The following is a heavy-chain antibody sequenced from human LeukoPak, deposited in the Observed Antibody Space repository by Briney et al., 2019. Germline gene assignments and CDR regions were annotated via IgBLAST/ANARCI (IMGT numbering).Heavy chain of an antibody. CDR1: GFTFSGSA. CDR2: ISYDGGNK. D-gene: IGHD4-17*01. J-gene: IGHJ4*02. CDR3: ARAPNGDYYFDY. Sequence: GGSLKLSCAASGFTFSGSAMHWVRQAPGKGLYWVAFISYDGGNKYYADSVKGRFTISRDNSKNTLYLQMNSLRAEDTAVYYCARAPNGDYYFDYWGQGTLVTVSS. V-gene: IGHV3-30*04.